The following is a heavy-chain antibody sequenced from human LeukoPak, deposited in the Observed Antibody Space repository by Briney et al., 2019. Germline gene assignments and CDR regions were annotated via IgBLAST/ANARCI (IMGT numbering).Heavy chain of an antibody. CDR3: ARDRVWTVLY. CDR1: GFTFSIYS. Sequence: PGGSLRLSCAASGFTFSIYSMSWVRQAPGKGLDWVANINQEGSEKYYVDSVKGRFTISRDNAKNSLYLQMNSLRAEDTAVYYCARDRVWTVLYWGQGTLVTVSS. J-gene: IGHJ4*02. CDR2: INQEGSEK. D-gene: IGHD6-13*01. V-gene: IGHV3-7*01.